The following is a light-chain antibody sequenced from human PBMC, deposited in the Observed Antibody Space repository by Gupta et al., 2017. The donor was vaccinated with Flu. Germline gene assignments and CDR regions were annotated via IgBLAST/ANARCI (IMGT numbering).Light chain of an antibody. CDR3: AAWDYSLNGWV. J-gene: IGLJ3*02. V-gene: IGLV1-44*01. CDR2: TNS. CDR1: NSNIGTNT. Sequence: QSVLTHPPSASGPPGQRGPIACSGSNSNIGTNTVNWYQQLPGTAPKLLIYTNSQRPSGVPDRFSGSKSGTSASLAISGLRSDDEADYYCAAWDYSLNGWVYGGGTKLTVL.